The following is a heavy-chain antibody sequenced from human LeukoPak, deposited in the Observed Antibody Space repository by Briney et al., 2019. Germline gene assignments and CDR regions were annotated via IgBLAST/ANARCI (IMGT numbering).Heavy chain of an antibody. D-gene: IGHD6-13*01. V-gene: IGHV1-2*02. CDR2: LSPNSGDT. CDR1: GYTFTGYY. J-gene: IGHJ4*02. Sequence: ASVKVSCKASGYTFTGYYMHWVRQAPGQELERMGWLSPNSGDTKFAQKFQGRVTMTRDTSISTAYMELSRLRSDDTAVYYCARATDISSWYLAYWGQGTLVTVSS. CDR3: ARATDISSWYLAY.